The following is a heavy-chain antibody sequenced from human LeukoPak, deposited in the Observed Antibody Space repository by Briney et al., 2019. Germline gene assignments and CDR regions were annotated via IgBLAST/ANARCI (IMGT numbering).Heavy chain of an antibody. D-gene: IGHD2-21*02. CDR3: ASVTSGLYYYYGLDV. V-gene: IGHV3-21*01. CDR2: ISSSSSYI. J-gene: IGHJ6*02. Sequence: GGSLRLSCAASGFTFSSYSMNWVRQAPGKGLEWVSSISSSSSYIYYADSVKGRFTISRNNAKNSLYLQMNSLRAEDTAVYYCASVTSGLYYYYGLDVWGQGTTVTVSS. CDR1: GFTFSSYS.